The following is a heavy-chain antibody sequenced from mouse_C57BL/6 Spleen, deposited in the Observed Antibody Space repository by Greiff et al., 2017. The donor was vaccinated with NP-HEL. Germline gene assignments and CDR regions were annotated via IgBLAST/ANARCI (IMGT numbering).Heavy chain of an antibody. V-gene: IGHV14-4*01. D-gene: IGHD2-3*01. CDR3: TTMEGGIYDGYPYAMDY. CDR2: IDPENGDT. CDR1: GFNIKDDY. J-gene: IGHJ4*01. Sequence: VQLQQSGAELVRPGASVKLSCTASGFNIKDDYMHWVKQRPEQGLEWIGWIDPENGDTEYASKFQGKATITADTSSNTAYLQLSSLTSEDTAVYYCTTMEGGIYDGYPYAMDYWGQGTSVTVSS.